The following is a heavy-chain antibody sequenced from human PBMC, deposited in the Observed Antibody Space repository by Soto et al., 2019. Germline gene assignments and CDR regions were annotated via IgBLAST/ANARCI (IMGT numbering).Heavy chain of an antibody. J-gene: IGHJ4*02. CDR1: GDSMTKYY. Sequence: QVQLQESGPGLVKPSETLSLTCTVSGDSMTKYYWSWIRQPAGKGLEWIGRIYTSGSTNYKPSTTSRVTMSIDTSNNHCSLNLKSVTAADTAMYYCARTVGAAYYFAFWGQGALVTVSS. V-gene: IGHV4-4*07. CDR2: IYTSGST. D-gene: IGHD1-26*01. CDR3: ARTVGAAYYFAF.